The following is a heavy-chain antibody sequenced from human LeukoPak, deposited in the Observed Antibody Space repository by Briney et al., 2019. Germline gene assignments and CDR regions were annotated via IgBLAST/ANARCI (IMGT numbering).Heavy chain of an antibody. Sequence: SETLSLTCAVYGGSFSGYYWSWIRQPPGNGLEWIGEINHSGSTNYNPSLKSRVTISVDTSTNQFSLRLSSVTAADTAVYYCARTARDTTGTRRRVLDYWGQGTLVTVSS. CDR1: GGSFSGYY. D-gene: IGHD1-1*01. V-gene: IGHV4-34*01. CDR3: ARTARDTTGTRRRVLDY. J-gene: IGHJ4*02. CDR2: INHSGST.